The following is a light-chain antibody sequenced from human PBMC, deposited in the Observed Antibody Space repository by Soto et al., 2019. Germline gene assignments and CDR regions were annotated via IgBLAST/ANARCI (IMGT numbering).Light chain of an antibody. CDR1: QSVSSY. J-gene: IGKJ2*01. CDR3: QQRSNWPLYT. CDR2: DAS. Sequence: IVLTQSPATLSLSPGERATLSCRASQSVSSYSAWYQQKPGQAPRLLIYDASNRATGIPARFSGSGSGTDFTLTISRLEPEDFAVYYCQQRSNWPLYTFGQGTKLEIK. V-gene: IGKV3-11*01.